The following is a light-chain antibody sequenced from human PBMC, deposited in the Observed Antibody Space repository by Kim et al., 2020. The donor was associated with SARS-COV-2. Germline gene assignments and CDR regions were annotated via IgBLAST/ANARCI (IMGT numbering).Light chain of an antibody. Sequence: VSPGERATLSCRASQSVSSNLAGYQQKPGQAPRLLIYGAATRATGIPARCSGSGSGTEFTLTISSLQSEDVAVDYCQQYNNWPETFGQGTKVDIK. J-gene: IGKJ1*01. CDR1: QSVSSN. V-gene: IGKV3-15*01. CDR3: QQYNNWPET. CDR2: GAA.